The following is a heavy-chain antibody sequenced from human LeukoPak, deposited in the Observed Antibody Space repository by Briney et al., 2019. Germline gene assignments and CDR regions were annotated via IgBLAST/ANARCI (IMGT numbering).Heavy chain of an antibody. J-gene: IGHJ4*02. CDR2: ISGRGGST. V-gene: IGHV3-23*01. D-gene: IGHD6-19*01. CDR1: GFTFSGSA. CDR3: AKVLRGWYEGVGYFDY. Sequence: RGSLRVSSAASGFTFSGSAMSCGREAPGEGVGWGSAISGRGGSTYYADSVKGRFTISRDNSKNTLYLQMNSLRAEDTAVYYCAKVLRGWYEGVGYFDYWGQGTLVTVSS.